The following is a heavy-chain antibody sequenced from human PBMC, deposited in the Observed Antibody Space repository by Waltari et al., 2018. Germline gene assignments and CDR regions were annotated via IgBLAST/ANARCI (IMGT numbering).Heavy chain of an antibody. D-gene: IGHD3-3*01. V-gene: IGHV1-2*06. CDR2: INPNSGDT. J-gene: IGHJ4*02. CDR1: GYTFTDFF. CDR3: ARSGGGTTTFGVAE. Sequence: QVQLVQSGAEVKKSGASVKVSCKASGYTFTDFFIHWVRQAPGQGLEWVGRINPNSGDTSYAQRFQGRVTMTGDTAITTAYMELTGLRSDDTAIYYCARSGGGTTTFGVAEWGQGSLVTVS.